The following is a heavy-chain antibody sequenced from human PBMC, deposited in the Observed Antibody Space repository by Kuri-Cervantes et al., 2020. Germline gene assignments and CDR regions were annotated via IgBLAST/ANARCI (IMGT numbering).Heavy chain of an antibody. J-gene: IGHJ4*02. CDR1: GFTFSSYS. CDR3: ARVMSVAPAAEFDF. V-gene: IGHV3-48*01. Sequence: GESLKISCAASGFTFSSYSMNWVRQAPGKGLEWGSYISSSSSTIYYADSVKGRFTISRDNSKDTLFLQLDSLRAEDTAVYSCARVMSVAPAAEFDFWGQGTLVTVSS. CDR2: ISSSSSTI. D-gene: IGHD2-2*01.